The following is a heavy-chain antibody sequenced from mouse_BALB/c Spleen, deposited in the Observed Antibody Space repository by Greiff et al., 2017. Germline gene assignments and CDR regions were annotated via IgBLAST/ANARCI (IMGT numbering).Heavy chain of an antibody. CDR3: TRLTSYAMDY. D-gene: IGHD2-13*01. CDR1: GFTFSNYW. V-gene: IGHV6-6*02. Sequence: EVKLEESGGGLVQPGGSMKLSCVASGFTFSNYWMNWVRQSPEKGLEWVAEIRLKSNNYATHYAESVKGRFTISRDDSKSSVYLQMNNLRAEDTGIYYCTRLTSYAMDYWGQGTSVTVSS. J-gene: IGHJ4*01. CDR2: IRLKSNNYAT.